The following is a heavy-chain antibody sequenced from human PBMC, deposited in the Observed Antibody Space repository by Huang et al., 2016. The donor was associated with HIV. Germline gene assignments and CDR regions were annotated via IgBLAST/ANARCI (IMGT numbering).Heavy chain of an antibody. Sequence: QVQLVQSGAEVKKPGASVKVSGKASGYTFSNYDINWVRQAPGQGLEWMGWMNPTSGNTGYARKFQGRGTMTTSTSISTAYMELSRLRLEDTAVYYCATLPPVNYGRSGGRVRDYWGQGSLVTVSS. D-gene: IGHD2-15*01. CDR3: ATLPPVNYGRSGGRVRDY. CDR2: MNPTSGNT. V-gene: IGHV1-8*01. J-gene: IGHJ4*02. CDR1: GYTFSNYD.